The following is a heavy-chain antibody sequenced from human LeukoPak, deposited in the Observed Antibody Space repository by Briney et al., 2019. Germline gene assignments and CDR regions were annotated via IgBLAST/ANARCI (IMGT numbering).Heavy chain of an antibody. V-gene: IGHV4-61*02. CDR2: IYSSGST. J-gene: IGHJ4*02. Sequence: SETLSLTCTVSGGSISSGSYYWSWIRQPAGKGLEWIGRIYSSGSTNYNPSLKSRVTISLDTSKNQFSLKLSSVTAADTAVYYCAGFQGHYDFWSGWEDYWGQGTLVTVSS. D-gene: IGHD3-3*01. CDR1: GGSISSGSYY. CDR3: AGFQGHYDFWSGWEDY.